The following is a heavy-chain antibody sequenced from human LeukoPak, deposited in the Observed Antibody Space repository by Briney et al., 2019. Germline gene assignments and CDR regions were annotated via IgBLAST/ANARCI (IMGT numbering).Heavy chain of an antibody. J-gene: IGHJ4*02. V-gene: IGHV1-18*04. Sequence: GASVKVSCKASGYTFTGYYMHWVRQAPGQGFEWMGWISAYNGNTNFAQKFQDRVSMATDTSTSTAYMGLRSLRYDDTAMYYCARAGTTSSSTPDYWGQGTLVTVSS. D-gene: IGHD6-6*01. CDR2: ISAYNGNT. CDR3: ARAGTTSSSTPDY. CDR1: GYTFTGYY.